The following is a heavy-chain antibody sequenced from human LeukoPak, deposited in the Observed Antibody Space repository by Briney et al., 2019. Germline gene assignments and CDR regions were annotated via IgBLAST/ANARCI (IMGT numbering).Heavy chain of an antibody. D-gene: IGHD3-22*01. Sequence: GGSLRLSCAASGFTFSNAWMSWVRQAPGKGLEWVSGINWNGGSTGYADSVKGRFTISRDNAKNSLYLQMNRLRAEDTALYYCARGVTYYDSSGCNLWGQGTLVTVSS. V-gene: IGHV3-20*04. J-gene: IGHJ5*02. CDR2: INWNGGST. CDR1: GFTFSNAW. CDR3: ARGVTYYDSSGCNL.